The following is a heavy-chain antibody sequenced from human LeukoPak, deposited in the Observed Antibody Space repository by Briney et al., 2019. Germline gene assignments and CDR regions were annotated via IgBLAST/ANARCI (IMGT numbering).Heavy chain of an antibody. D-gene: IGHD2/OR15-2a*01. V-gene: IGHV3-48*02. CDR2: ISSSSGTI. Sequence: PGGSLRLSCAASGFTFSSYSMNWVRQAPGKGLEWTSYISSSSGTIYYADSVKGRFTISRDTAKNSLYLQMNSLRDEDTAVYYCARDVYGNYGMDVWGQGTTVTVSS. J-gene: IGHJ6*02. CDR1: GFTFSSYS. CDR3: ARDVYGNYGMDV.